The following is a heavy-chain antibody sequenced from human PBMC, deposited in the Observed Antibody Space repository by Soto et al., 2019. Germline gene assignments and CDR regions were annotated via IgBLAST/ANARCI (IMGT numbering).Heavy chain of an antibody. CDR1: GYTFTSYG. Sequence: QVQLVQSGAEVKKPGASVKVSCMASGYTFTSYGISWVRQAPGQGLEWMGWISAYNGNTNYAQKLQGRVTMTTDKATSTADREPSSRTAEGTAVYNCARANIVERPALGGGFHPRGQETLVIVST. CDR2: ISAYNGNT. J-gene: IGHJ5*02. CDR3: ARANIVERPALGGGFHP. V-gene: IGHV1-18*01. D-gene: IGHD2-15*01.